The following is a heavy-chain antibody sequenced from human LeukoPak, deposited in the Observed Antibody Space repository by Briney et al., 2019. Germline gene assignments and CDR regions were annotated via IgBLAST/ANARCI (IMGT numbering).Heavy chain of an antibody. CDR1: GFTFSSYG. CDR3: AKDVVVVVAATRGLDY. CDR2: ISYDGSNK. D-gene: IGHD2-15*01. Sequence: GGSLRLSCAASGFTFSSYGMHWVRQAPGKGLEWVAVISYDGSNKYYADSVKGRFTISRDNSKNTLYLQMNSLRAEDTAVYYCAKDVVVVVAATRGLDYWGQGTLVTVSS. J-gene: IGHJ4*02. V-gene: IGHV3-30*18.